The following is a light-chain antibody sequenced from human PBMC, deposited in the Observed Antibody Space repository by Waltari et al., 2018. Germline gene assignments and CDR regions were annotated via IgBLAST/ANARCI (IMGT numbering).Light chain of an antibody. Sequence: QSALTPPASLSGSPGQSITISCSGSSSDVGDYNDVPWYQQHPGKAPKLLIYDVSKRHSGASNRFSGSKSGNTASLTLSGLQAEDEADYYCSSFTSKRTVVFGGGTKVTVL. CDR3: SSFTSKRTVV. V-gene: IGLV2-14*03. J-gene: IGLJ3*02. CDR2: DVS. CDR1: SSDVGDYND.